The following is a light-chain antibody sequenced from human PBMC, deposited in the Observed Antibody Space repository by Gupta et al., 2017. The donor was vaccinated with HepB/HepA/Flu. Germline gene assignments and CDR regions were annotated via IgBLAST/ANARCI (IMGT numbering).Light chain of an antibody. CDR1: NSNIGNNY. CDR3: VAWDDRLSGPV. Sequence: SVPAQPTPTSGAPGQGVHNPLSGSNSNIGNNYVYWYQHLPGTAPKLLIYENGRRPSGVPDRFSGSKSGTSASLAISGLRSEDETDYYCVAWDDRLSGPVFGGGTKLTVL. V-gene: IGLV1-47*01. CDR2: ENG. J-gene: IGLJ3*02.